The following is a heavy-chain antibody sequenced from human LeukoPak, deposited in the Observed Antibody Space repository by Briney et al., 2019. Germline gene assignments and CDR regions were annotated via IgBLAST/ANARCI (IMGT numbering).Heavy chain of an antibody. CDR2: INPNSGGT. Sequence: ASVKVSCKASGYTFTGYYMHWVRQAPGQGLEWMGWINPNSGGTNYAQKLQGRVTMTRDTSINTAYMELSRLRSDDTAVYYCARDREGAIAVAGYYFDYWGQGTLVAVSS. D-gene: IGHD6-19*01. CDR1: GYTFTGYY. J-gene: IGHJ4*02. CDR3: ARDREGAIAVAGYYFDY. V-gene: IGHV1-2*02.